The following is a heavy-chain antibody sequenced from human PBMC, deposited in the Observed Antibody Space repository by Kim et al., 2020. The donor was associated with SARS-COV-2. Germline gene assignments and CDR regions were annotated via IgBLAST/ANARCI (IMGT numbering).Heavy chain of an antibody. Sequence: SETLSLTCAVSGGSISSSNWWSWVRQPPGKGLEWIGEIYHSGSTNYNPSLKSRVTISVDKSKNQFSLKLSSVTAADTAVYYCARGIQLWSDDAFDIWGQGTMVTVSS. J-gene: IGHJ3*02. V-gene: IGHV4-4*02. CDR3: ARGIQLWSDDAFDI. CDR1: GGSISSSNW. CDR2: IYHSGST. D-gene: IGHD5-18*01.